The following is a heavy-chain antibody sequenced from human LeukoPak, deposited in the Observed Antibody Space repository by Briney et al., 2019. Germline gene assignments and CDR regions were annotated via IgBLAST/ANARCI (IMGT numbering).Heavy chain of an antibody. CDR2: IKSKNDGGTT. J-gene: IGHJ4*02. D-gene: IGHD1-1*01. Sequence: KPGGSLRLSCAASGFNFNHAWMTWVRQAPGKGLEWVGRIKSKNDGGTTDFAAPVKGRFTISRDDSKRMMFLEMNGLKTEDTAVYYCVGRPWNFDYWGQGTLVTVSS. CDR3: VGRPWNFDY. V-gene: IGHV3-15*05. CDR1: GFNFNHAW.